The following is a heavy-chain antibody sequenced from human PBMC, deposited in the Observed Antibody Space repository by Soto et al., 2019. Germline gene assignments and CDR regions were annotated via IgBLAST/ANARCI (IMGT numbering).Heavy chain of an antibody. D-gene: IGHD2-2*01. CDR2: ITGNGETT. CDR1: GFTFINHA. V-gene: IGHV3-23*01. J-gene: IGHJ4*02. Sequence: PGGSLRLSCAGSGFTFINHAMNWVRQAPGKGLEWVTGITGNGETTNYADSVKGRFTISRDNSKNTLYLQMNSLRAEDTAVYYCAKVDCGSSGCRLIDYWGKGTLVTVSS. CDR3: AKVDCGSSGCRLIDY.